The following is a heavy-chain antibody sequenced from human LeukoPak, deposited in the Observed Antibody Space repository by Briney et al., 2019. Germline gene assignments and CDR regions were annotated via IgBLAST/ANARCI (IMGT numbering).Heavy chain of an antibody. J-gene: IGHJ4*02. CDR3: ARTSIATRHFDY. Sequence: SETLSLTCTVSGGSISSYYWSWIRQPPGKGLEWIGYIYYSGSTNYNPSLKSRVTISVDTSKNQFSLKLSSVTAADTAVYYCARTSIATRHFDYWGQGTLVTVSS. CDR1: GGSISSYY. CDR2: IYYSGST. V-gene: IGHV4-59*12. D-gene: IGHD6-6*01.